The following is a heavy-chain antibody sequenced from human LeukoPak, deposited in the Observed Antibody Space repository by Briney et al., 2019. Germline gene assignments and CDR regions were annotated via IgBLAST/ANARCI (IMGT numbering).Heavy chain of an antibody. Sequence: GGSLRLSCEASGFTFSRYWMHWVRQAPGKGLVWVSRIKSDGKTNDADSVKGRFTISRDNAKNTVSLQMDSLRAEDTGVYYCARAPSEVGGYYPEYFRHWGQGTLVTVSS. CDR1: GFTFSRYW. V-gene: IGHV3-74*01. CDR3: ARAPSEVGGYYPEYFRH. D-gene: IGHD3-22*01. J-gene: IGHJ1*01. CDR2: IKSDGKT.